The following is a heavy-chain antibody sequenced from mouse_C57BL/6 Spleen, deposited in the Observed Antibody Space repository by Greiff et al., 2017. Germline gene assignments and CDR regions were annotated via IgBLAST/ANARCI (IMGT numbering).Heavy chain of an antibody. V-gene: IGHV1-81*01. J-gene: IGHJ4*01. CDR1: GYTFTSYG. Sequence: QVQLKESGAELARPGASVKLSCKASGYTFTSYGISWVKQRTGQGLEWIGEIYPRSGNTYYNEKFKGKATLTADKSSSTAYMELRSLTSEDSAVYFCAREPVDPGAMDYWGQGTSVTVSS. CDR2: IYPRSGNT. CDR3: AREPVDPGAMDY.